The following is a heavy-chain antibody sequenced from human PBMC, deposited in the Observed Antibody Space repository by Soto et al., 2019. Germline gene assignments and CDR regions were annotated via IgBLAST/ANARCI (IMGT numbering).Heavy chain of an antibody. D-gene: IGHD3-22*01. V-gene: IGHV4-59*08. J-gene: IGHJ5*02. CDR3: ARSSYYYDSSGYFFSWFDP. CDR1: GDYIGTRY. CDR2: IYYTGST. Sequence: SETLSLTCTISGDYIGTRYWSWIRQPPGKGLEWIGYIYYTGSTKYNPSLQSRVTMSVDTSKNQFSLRLSSVTAADTAVYFCARSSYYYDSSGYFFSWFDPWGQGTLVTVSS.